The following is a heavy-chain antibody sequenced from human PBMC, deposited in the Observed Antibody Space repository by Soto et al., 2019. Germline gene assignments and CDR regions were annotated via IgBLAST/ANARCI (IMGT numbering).Heavy chain of an antibody. D-gene: IGHD1-1*01. V-gene: IGHV3-30-3*01. Sequence: QVQLVESGGGVVQPGRSLRLSCAASGFTFSSYAMHWVRQAPGQGLEWVAVMSYDGSNKYYADSVKGRFTISRDNSKNTLYLQMNSLRAEDTAGYYCARNGAMDVWGQGTTVTVSS. J-gene: IGHJ6*02. CDR3: ARNGAMDV. CDR2: MSYDGSNK. CDR1: GFTFSSYA.